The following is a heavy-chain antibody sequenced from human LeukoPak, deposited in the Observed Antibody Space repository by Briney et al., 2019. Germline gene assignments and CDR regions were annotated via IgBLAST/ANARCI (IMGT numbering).Heavy chain of an antibody. Sequence: PSEILSLTCAVSGGSISSSCYYWGWIRQPPGKGLEWIGSIYYSGSTYYDPSLKSRVTISVDTSKNQFSLKLSSVTAADTAVYYCASPTMIVVAEHYFDYWGQGTLVTVSS. J-gene: IGHJ4*02. CDR3: ASPTMIVVAEHYFDY. V-gene: IGHV4-39*01. D-gene: IGHD3-22*01. CDR1: GGSISSSCYY. CDR2: IYYSGST.